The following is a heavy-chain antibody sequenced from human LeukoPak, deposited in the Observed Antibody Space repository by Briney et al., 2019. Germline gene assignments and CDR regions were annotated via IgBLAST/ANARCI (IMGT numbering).Heavy chain of an antibody. CDR2: ISWNSGSI. J-gene: IGHJ6*02. V-gene: IGHV3-9*01. Sequence: GVSLRLSCAASGFTFDDYAMHWVRQAPGKGLEWVSGISWNSGSIGYADSVKGRFTISRDNAKTSLYLQMSSLRAEHTPLYYCAKDRLPYYYYYGMDVWGQGTTLTVSS. CDR1: GFTFDDYA. D-gene: IGHD2-15*01. CDR3: AKDRLPYYYYYGMDV.